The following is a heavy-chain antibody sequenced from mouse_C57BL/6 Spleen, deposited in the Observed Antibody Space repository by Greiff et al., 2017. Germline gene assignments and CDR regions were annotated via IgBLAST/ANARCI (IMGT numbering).Heavy chain of an antibody. J-gene: IGHJ4*01. D-gene: IGHD1-1*01. Sequence: QVQLQQSGAELARPGASVKLSCKASGYTFTSYGISWVKQRTGQGLEWIGEIYPRSGNTYYNEKFKGKATLTVDKSSSLAYMELRSLTSGDSAVYFCARSEYYYGNSYVNYAMDYWGQGTSVTVSS. V-gene: IGHV1-81*01. CDR1: GYTFTSYG. CDR2: IYPRSGNT. CDR3: ARSEYYYGNSYVNYAMDY.